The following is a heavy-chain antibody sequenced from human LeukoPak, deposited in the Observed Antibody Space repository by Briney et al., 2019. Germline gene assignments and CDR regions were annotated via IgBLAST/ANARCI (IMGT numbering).Heavy chain of an antibody. CDR2: ISYDGSNK. Sequence: GGSLRLSCAASGFTFSSYSMNWVRQAPGKGLEWVAVISYDGSNKYYADSVKGRFTISRDNSKNTLYLQMNSLRAEDTAVYYCAKARHYYDSSGPLDYWGQGTLVTVSS. V-gene: IGHV3-30*18. CDR1: GFTFSSYS. D-gene: IGHD3-22*01. J-gene: IGHJ4*02. CDR3: AKARHYYDSSGPLDY.